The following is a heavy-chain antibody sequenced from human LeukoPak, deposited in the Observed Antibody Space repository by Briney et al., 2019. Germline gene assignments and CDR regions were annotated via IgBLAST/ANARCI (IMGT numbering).Heavy chain of an antibody. J-gene: IGHJ4*02. CDR2: ISVDNGNT. Sequence: ASVKVSCKASGYTFTGYYMHWVRQAPGQGLEWMGWISVDNGNTNYAQKLQGRVTMTTDTSTSTAYMELRSLRSDDTAVYYCARVDVAGTGNLNYWGQGTLVTVSS. D-gene: IGHD1-1*01. CDR3: ARVDVAGTGNLNY. V-gene: IGHV1-18*04. CDR1: GYTFTGYY.